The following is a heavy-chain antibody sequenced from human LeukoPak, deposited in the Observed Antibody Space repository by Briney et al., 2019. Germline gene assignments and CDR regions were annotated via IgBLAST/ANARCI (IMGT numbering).Heavy chain of an antibody. CDR3: ARVGTGYSGGPVDY. V-gene: IGHV4-61*02. D-gene: IGHD6-19*01. Sequence: SQTLSLTCTVSGGSISSGSYYWSWIRQPAGKGLEWIGRIYTSGSTNYNPSLKSRVTMSVDTSKNQFSLKLSSVTAADTAVYYCARVGTGYSGGPVDYWGQGTLVTVSS. J-gene: IGHJ4*02. CDR1: GGSISSGSYY. CDR2: IYTSGST.